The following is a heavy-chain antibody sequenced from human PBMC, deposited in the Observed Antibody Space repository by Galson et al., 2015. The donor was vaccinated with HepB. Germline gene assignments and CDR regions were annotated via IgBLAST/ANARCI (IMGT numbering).Heavy chain of an antibody. J-gene: IGHJ4*02. CDR1: GFTVSRNY. V-gene: IGHV3-53*01. CDR2: IYSGGDT. CDR3: ARASWGSSGYYYD. D-gene: IGHD3-22*01. Sequence: SLRLSCAASGFTVSRNYMSWVRQAPGKGLEWVSVIYSGGDTYYADSVKGRFTVSRDNSKNTLYLQMNSLRAEDTAVYYCARASWGSSGYYYDWGQGTLVTVSA.